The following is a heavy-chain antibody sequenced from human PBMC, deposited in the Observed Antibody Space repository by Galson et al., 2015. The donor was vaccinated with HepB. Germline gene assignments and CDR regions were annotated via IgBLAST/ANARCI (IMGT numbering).Heavy chain of an antibody. CDR1: GFTFSYYA. D-gene: IGHD6-19*01. CDR3: AKVFPEKTDGWYRQALYYFDS. CDR2: ITTSGDNT. Sequence: SLRLSCAASGFTFSYYAMSWVRQAPGKGLEWVSAITTSGDNTYSADSMKGRFTISRDNSKNTLFLQMNSLRPDDTAIYFCAKVFPEKTDGWYRQALYYFDSWGHGTRVTVSS. J-gene: IGHJ4*01. V-gene: IGHV3-23*01.